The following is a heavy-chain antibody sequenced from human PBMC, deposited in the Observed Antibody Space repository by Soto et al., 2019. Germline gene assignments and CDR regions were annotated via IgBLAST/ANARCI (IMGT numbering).Heavy chain of an antibody. J-gene: IGHJ5*02. V-gene: IGHV4-39*01. CDR3: ARLGGFGGTNWFDP. CDR1: GGSISSSSYY. CDR2: IYYSGST. D-gene: IGHD3-10*01. Sequence: QLQLQESGPGLVKPSETLSLTCTVSGGSISSSSYYWGWIRQPPGKGLEWIGSIYYSGSTYYNPSLKRRVTISVDTSKNQFSLKLSSVTAADTAVYYCARLGGFGGTNWFDPWGQGTLVTVSS.